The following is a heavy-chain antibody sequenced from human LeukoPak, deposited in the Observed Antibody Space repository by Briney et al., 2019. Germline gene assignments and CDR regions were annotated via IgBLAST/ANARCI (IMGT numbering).Heavy chain of an antibody. CDR3: VRDLNWAFDY. J-gene: IGHJ4*02. CDR1: GFSFSSYS. V-gene: IGHV3-48*01. D-gene: IGHD1-1*01. Sequence: PGGSLRLSCAASGFSFSSYSMNWVRQAPREGLQWLSYIGPNSRIIYYTDSVEGRFTISRDNAKNSLYLQMNSLRAEYTAVYYCVRDLNWAFDYWGQGTLVTVSS. CDR2: IGPNSRII.